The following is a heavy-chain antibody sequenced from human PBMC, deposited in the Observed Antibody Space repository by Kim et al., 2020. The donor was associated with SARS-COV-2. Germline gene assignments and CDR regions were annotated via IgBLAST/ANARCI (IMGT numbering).Heavy chain of an antibody. CDR3: AKSMVRGVIIGPYGY. V-gene: IGHV3-23*01. J-gene: IGHJ4*02. D-gene: IGHD3-10*01. Sequence: DSVKGRFTISRDNSKNTLYLQMNSLRAEDTAVYYCAKSMVRGVIIGPYGYWGQGTLVTVSS.